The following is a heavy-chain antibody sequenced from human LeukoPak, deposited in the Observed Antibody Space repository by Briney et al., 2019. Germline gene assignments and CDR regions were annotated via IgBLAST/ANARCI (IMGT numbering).Heavy chain of an antibody. J-gene: IGHJ4*02. CDR3: AREGIQLWNY. Sequence: GGSLRLSCAASGFTFSSYAMHWVRQAPGKGLEWVAVISYDGSNKYYADSVKGRFTISRDNSKNTLYLQMNSLRAEDTAVYYCAREGIQLWNYWGQETLVTVSS. D-gene: IGHD5-18*01. CDR2: ISYDGSNK. V-gene: IGHV3-30-3*01. CDR1: GFTFSSYA.